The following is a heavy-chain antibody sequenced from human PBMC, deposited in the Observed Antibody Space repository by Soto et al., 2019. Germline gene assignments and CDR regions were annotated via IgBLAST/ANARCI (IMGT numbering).Heavy chain of an antibody. CDR1: GFTFSSYA. D-gene: IGHD4-4*01. Sequence: GGSLRLSCAASGFTFSSYAMSWVRQAPGKGLAWVSAISGSGGSTYYADSVKGRFTISRDNSKNTLYLQMNSLRAEDTAVYYCARGAKSTVTFFDYWGQGTLVTVSS. CDR3: ARGAKSTVTFFDY. V-gene: IGHV3-23*01. J-gene: IGHJ4*02. CDR2: ISGSGGST.